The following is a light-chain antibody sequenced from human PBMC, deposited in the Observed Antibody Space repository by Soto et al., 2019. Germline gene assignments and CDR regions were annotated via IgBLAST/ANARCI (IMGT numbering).Light chain of an antibody. CDR2: AAS. Sequence: AIRMTQSPSSFSASTGDRVTITCRASQGISSYLAWYQQKPGKAPKLLIYAASTLQSGVPSRFSGSGSGTDFTLIISCLHSEDFATYHFQQYYSYPLFTFGPGTKVDIK. J-gene: IGKJ3*01. CDR1: QGISSY. V-gene: IGKV1-8*01. CDR3: QQYYSYPLFT.